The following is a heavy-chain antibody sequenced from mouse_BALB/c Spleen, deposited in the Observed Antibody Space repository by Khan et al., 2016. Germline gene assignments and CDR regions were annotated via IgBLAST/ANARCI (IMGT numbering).Heavy chain of an antibody. D-gene: IGHD1-1*01. J-gene: IGHJ2*01. CDR1: GFTFSNYW. V-gene: IGHV6-6*02. Sequence: EVKLEESGGGLVQPGGSMKLSCVASGFTFSNYWMNWVRQSPEKGLEWVAEIKLKSNNYAKHYAESVKGRFTISRDDSKSSVYLQMNNLRAEVTGIYYCTRPGGIYYWGQGTTRTVSS. CDR3: TRPGGIYY. CDR2: IKLKSNNYAK.